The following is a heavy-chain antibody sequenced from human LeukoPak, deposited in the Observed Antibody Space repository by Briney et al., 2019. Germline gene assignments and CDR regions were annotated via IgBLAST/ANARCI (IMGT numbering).Heavy chain of an antibody. J-gene: IGHJ4*02. CDR1: GFTFSSYG. Sequence: GGSLRLSCAASGFTFSSYGMHWDRQAPGKGLEWVAVIWYDGSNKYYADSVKGRFTISRDNSKNTLYLQMNSLRAEDTAVYYCAKERRDGYRNHFDYWGQGTLVTVSS. V-gene: IGHV3-33*06. CDR2: IWYDGSNK. D-gene: IGHD5-24*01. CDR3: AKERRDGYRNHFDY.